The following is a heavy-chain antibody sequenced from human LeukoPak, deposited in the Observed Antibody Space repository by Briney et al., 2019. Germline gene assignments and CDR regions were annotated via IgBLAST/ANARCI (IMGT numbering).Heavy chain of an antibody. CDR3: ARVLVVSGWTNIDY. CDR1: GFTFSSYG. CDR2: IWYDGSNK. D-gene: IGHD6-19*01. J-gene: IGHJ4*02. Sequence: RGRSMRLSCAASGFTFSSYGMHWVRQAPGKALEWVSFIWYDGSNKYYADSVKGRFTISRDNSKNTLYLQMNSLRAEDTAVYYCARVLVVSGWTNIDYWGQGTLDSVSS. V-gene: IGHV3-33*01.